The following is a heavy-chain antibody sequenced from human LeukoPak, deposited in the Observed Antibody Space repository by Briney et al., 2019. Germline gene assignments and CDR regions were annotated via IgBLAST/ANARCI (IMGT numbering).Heavy chain of an antibody. CDR1: GGSISSYY. CDR2: IYYSGST. D-gene: IGHD3-3*01. CDR3: ARGDLITISF. J-gene: IGHJ4*02. V-gene: IGHV4-59*01. Sequence: SETLSLTCTVSGGSISSYYWSWIRQPPGRGLEWIGHIYYSGSTNYNPSLKSRVTISVDTSKNQFSLKLSSVTAADTAVYYCARGDLITISFWGQGTLVTVSS.